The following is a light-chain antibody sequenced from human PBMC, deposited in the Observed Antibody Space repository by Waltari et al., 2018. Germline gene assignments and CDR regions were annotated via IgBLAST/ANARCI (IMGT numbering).Light chain of an antibody. J-gene: IGKJ5*01. Sequence: ELVMTQSPATLSVSPGESATLSCRARPSVISNLAWSQQKPGQAHRLLIYGASTRATGIPARFSGSGSGTEFTLTISSLQSEDSAVYYCQQYNNWPPITFGQGTRLEIK. CDR2: GAS. V-gene: IGKV3-15*01. CDR3: QQYNNWPPIT. CDR1: PSVISN.